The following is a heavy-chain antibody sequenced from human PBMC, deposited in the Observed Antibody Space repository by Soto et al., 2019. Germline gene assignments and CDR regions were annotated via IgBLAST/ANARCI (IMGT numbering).Heavy chain of an antibody. V-gene: IGHV3-30*03. CDR1: GFTFSSYG. CDR2: ISYDGSNK. CDR3: AIFYRTTAY. Sequence: QVQLVESGGGVVQPGRSLRLSCAASGFTFSSYGMHWVRQAPGKGLEWVAVISYDGSNKYYADSVKGRFTISRDNSKNSLYLQINSLRAEGTAVYSWAIFYRTTAYWGQGTLVTVSS. D-gene: IGHD4-17*01. J-gene: IGHJ4*02.